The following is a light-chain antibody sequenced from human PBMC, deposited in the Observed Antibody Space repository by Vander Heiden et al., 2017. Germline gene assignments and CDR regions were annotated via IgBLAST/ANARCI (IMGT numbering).Light chain of an antibody. V-gene: IGLV1-40*01. J-gene: IGLJ3*02. CDR3: PYSDSSLSWV. Sequence: QSVLTQPPSVSGAPGQRVTISCTGTSSNIGAGYDVHWYQQLPGTAPNPLIYGNSNRPSGVPDRFPGSKSATSASPATTGLQAEDAAYYYCPYSDSSLSWVFGGGTKLTVL. CDR2: GNS. CDR1: SSNIGAGYD.